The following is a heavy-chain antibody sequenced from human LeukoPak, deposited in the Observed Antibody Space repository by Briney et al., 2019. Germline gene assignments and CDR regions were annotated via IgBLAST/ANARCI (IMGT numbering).Heavy chain of an antibody. CDR3: AKRSGDSSGYYYGIYYFDY. J-gene: IGHJ4*02. CDR1: GFTFSSYA. CDR2: ISGSGGST. D-gene: IGHD3-22*01. Sequence: PGGSLRLSCAASGFTFSSYAMSWVRQAPGKGLEWVSAISGSGGSTYYADSVKGRFTISRDNSKNTLYLQMNSLRAEDTAVYYCAKRSGDSSGYYYGIYYFDYWGQGTLVTVSS. V-gene: IGHV3-23*01.